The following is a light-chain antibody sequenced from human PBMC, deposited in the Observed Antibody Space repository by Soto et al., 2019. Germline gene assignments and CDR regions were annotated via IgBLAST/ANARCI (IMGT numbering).Light chain of an antibody. CDR2: DND. Sequence: QSVLTQPPLVSAAPGQKVTISCSGSSSNIGNDYVSWYQHLPGTAPKLLIYDNDKRPSGIPDRFSGSKSGTSATLGITGLQTGDEADYYCGTWDSSLSAGVFGGGTKLTVL. CDR3: GTWDSSLSAGV. J-gene: IGLJ2*01. CDR1: SSNIGNDY. V-gene: IGLV1-51*01.